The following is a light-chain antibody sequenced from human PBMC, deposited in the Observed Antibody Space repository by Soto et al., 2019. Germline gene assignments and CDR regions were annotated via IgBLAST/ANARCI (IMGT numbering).Light chain of an antibody. CDR1: QNIRRN. CDR3: QQFKSYPIT. CDR2: SAS. V-gene: IGKV3-15*01. J-gene: IGKJ5*01. Sequence: GPLGCRASQNIRRNLAWYQQKPGQAPRLLIYSASTRAPGIPARFTGGGSGTEFTLTISSLQSEDFGTYYCQQFKSYPITFGQGTRLEIK.